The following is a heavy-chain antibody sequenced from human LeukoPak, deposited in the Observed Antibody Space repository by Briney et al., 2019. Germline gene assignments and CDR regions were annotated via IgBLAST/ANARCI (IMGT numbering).Heavy chain of an antibody. Sequence: GGSLRLSCVASGFSFSTYWMTWVRRAPGKGLEWVANIKQDGSEKYYVDSVKGRFTSSRDNAKNSLYLQMNRLRAEDTAVYYCARGYWNFGLWGRGTQVTVSS. CDR1: GFSFSTYW. V-gene: IGHV3-7*01. CDR3: ARGYWNFGL. CDR2: IKQDGSEK. J-gene: IGHJ2*01.